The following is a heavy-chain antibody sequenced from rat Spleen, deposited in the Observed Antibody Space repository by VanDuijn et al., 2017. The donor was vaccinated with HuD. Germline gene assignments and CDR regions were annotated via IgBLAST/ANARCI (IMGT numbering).Heavy chain of an antibody. V-gene: IGHV5-31*01. J-gene: IGHJ1*01. CDR2: ITNTGGGT. D-gene: IGHD4-4*01. Sequence: EVQLVESDGGLVQPGRSLKLSCAASGFTFNNYWMTWIRQAPGKGLEWVASITNTGGGTYYPDSVKGRFTISRDNAKNALYLQMNSLSSEDTATYYCTRRGYLSDWYFDFWGPGTMVTVSS. CDR1: GFTFNNYW. CDR3: TRRGYLSDWYFDF.